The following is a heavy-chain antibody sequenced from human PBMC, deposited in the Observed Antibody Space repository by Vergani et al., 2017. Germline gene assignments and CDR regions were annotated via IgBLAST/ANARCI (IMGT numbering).Heavy chain of an antibody. J-gene: IGHJ4*02. CDR3: ATWPNYYDSSGTLDY. D-gene: IGHD3-22*01. V-gene: IGHV1-24*01. Sequence: QVQLVQSGAEVKKPGASVKVSCKVSGYTLTELSMHWVRQAPGKGLEWMGGFDPENGNTIYAQKFQGRVTMTEDTSTDTAYMELSSLRSEETAVYYCATWPNYYDSSGTLDYWGQGTLVTVSS. CDR1: GYTLTELS. CDR2: FDPENGNT.